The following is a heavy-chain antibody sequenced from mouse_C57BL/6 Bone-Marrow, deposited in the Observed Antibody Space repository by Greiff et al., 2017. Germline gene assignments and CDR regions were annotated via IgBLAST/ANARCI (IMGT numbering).Heavy chain of an antibody. CDR3: ARRRWFDY. Sequence: EVQLVESGGGLVKPGGSLKLSCAASGFTFSDYGMHWVRQAPEKGLEWVAYISSGSSTIYYADTVKGRFTISRDHAKNILFLQITSLRSEDTARYYCARRRWFDYWGQGTTLTVSS. D-gene: IGHD1-1*02. CDR1: GFTFSDYG. J-gene: IGHJ2*01. CDR2: ISSGSSTI. V-gene: IGHV5-17*01.